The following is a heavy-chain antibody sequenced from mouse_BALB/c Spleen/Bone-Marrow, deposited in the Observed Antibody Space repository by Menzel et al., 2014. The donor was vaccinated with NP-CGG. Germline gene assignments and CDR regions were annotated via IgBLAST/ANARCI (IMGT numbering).Heavy chain of an antibody. CDR1: GFTFSNYW. J-gene: IGHJ3*01. Sequence: EVQRVESGGGLVQPGGSMKLSCIASGFTFSNYWMNWVRQSPGKGLEWIAEIRLKSNNYATHYVESVKGRFTISRDDSKSSVYLQMNNLRTEDTGVYYCTRPFAYWGQGTLVTVSA. CDR2: IRLKSNNYAT. CDR3: TRPFAY. V-gene: IGHV6-6*02.